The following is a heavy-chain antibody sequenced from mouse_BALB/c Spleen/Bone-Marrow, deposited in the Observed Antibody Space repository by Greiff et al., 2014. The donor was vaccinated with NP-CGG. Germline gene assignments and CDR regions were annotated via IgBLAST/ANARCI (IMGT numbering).Heavy chain of an antibody. CDR2: VNPGNVAT. D-gene: IGHD2-12*01. V-gene: IGHV1-18*01. CDR1: GYSFTGFY. Sequence: EVQLVESGPELVKPGASVKISCKASGYSFTGFYMHWVKQGHVQSLEWIGRVNPGNVATFYNQNFKDKASLTVDKSSSTAYMELHSLTFEDAAVYFCARRSYYDAMDYWGQGTSVTVSS. J-gene: IGHJ4*01. CDR3: ARRSYYDAMDY.